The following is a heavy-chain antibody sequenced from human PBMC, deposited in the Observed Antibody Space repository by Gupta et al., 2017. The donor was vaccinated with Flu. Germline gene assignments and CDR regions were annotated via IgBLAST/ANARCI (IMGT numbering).Heavy chain of an antibody. Sequence: EVNLVESGGGVVKAGGSVPLLCGASGLLFPFHTFIWVRQAPGRGRVGVASISTTETNRDYRDSVKGRFTSSRNNAKNSSFMQKNSLSADDAAVYDCERDAYGYYYMDAWGKGTTVTVSS. V-gene: IGHV3-21*01. CDR1: GLLFPFHT. D-gene: IGHD3-10*01. CDR2: ISTTETNR. J-gene: IGHJ6*03. CDR3: ERDAYGYYYMDA.